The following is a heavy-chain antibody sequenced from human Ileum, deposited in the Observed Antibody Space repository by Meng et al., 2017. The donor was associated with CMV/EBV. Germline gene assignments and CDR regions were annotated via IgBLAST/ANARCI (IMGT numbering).Heavy chain of an antibody. CDR1: GFSLTTGGVG. V-gene: IGHV2-5*01. Sequence: PTLVKPTQTLTLTCSFSGFSLTTGGVGVGWIRQPPGKALEWLALIYWNDDKRYSPSLRTRLTITKDTSKIQVVLTMTNMDPVDTATYYSEHSQYYFDRSGYFYSDYWGQGTLVTVSS. CDR2: IYWNDDK. J-gene: IGHJ4*02. CDR3: EHSQYYFDRSGYFYSDY. D-gene: IGHD3-22*01.